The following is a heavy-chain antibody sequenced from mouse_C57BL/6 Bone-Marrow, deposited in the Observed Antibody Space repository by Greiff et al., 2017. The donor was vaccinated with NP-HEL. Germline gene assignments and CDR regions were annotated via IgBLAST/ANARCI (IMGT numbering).Heavy chain of an antibody. CDR3: ASRAPHYYAKDY. CDR2: ISDGGSYT. J-gene: IGHJ4*01. V-gene: IGHV5-4*03. Sequence: EVQLVESGGGLVKPGGSLKLSCAASGFTFSSYAMSWVRQTPEKRLEWVATISDGGSYTYYPDNVKGRFTISRDNAKNNLYLQMSHLTAEDTAVYYCASRAPHYYAKDYWGQGTSVTVSA. CDR1: GFTFSSYA.